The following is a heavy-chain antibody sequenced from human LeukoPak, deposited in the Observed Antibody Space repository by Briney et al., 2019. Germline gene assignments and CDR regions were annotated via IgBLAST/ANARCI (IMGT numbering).Heavy chain of an antibody. V-gene: IGHV4-39*01. D-gene: IGHD2-2*01. Sequence: SETLSLTCGVSGGSVSSISYFWGWIRQPPGKGLQWIGSIYYSGSAYYNPSLQSRVAISVDTSRNQFSLKLTSVTAADTAVYYCARRPSWPSTSAFDILGRGTMVTVSP. CDR3: ARRPSWPSTSAFDI. J-gene: IGHJ3*02. CDR2: IYYSGSA. CDR1: GGSVSSISYF.